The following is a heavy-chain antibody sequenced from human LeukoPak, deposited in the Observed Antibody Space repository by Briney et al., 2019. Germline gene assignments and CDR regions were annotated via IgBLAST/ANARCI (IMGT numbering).Heavy chain of an antibody. CDR1: GFTFRSYD. V-gene: IGHV3-30*18. CDR2: ISYDGSNK. Sequence: GRSLRLSCAASGFTFRSYDMHWVRQAPGKGLQWVAVISYDGSNKYHTDSVKGRFTISRDNSKNTLYLQMSSLRTEDTAMYYCVKLAAPGAIWYFDLWGRGTLVTVSS. CDR3: VKLAAPGAIWYFDL. D-gene: IGHD3-10*01. J-gene: IGHJ2*01.